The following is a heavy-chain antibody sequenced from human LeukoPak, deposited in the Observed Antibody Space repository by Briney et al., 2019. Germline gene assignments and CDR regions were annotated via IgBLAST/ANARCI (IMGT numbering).Heavy chain of an antibody. CDR3: ARDHPAGEISIDN. V-gene: IGHV3-7*01. CDR1: GFTVTTYW. Sequence: PGGSLRLSCAASGFTVTTYWMSWVRQAPGKGLEWVANMNPDGSEKYYVASVKGRFTISRDNAKNSLNLQMNSLRADDTAVYYCARDHPAGEISIDNWGQGTLVTVSS. D-gene: IGHD3-16*01. J-gene: IGHJ4*02. CDR2: MNPDGSEK.